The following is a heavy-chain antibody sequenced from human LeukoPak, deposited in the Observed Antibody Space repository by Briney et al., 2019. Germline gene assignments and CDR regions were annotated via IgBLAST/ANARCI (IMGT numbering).Heavy chain of an antibody. CDR2: IKQDGSEK. CDR3: ARIGIAAAGKNYDY. V-gene: IGHV3-7*01. CDR1: GFTFSSYW. Sequence: GGSLRLSCAASGFTFSSYWMSWVRQAPGKGLEWVANIKQDGSEKYYVDSVEGRFTISRDNAKNSLYLQMNSLRAEDTAVYYCARIGIAAAGKNYDYWGQGTLVTVSS. J-gene: IGHJ4*02. D-gene: IGHD6-13*01.